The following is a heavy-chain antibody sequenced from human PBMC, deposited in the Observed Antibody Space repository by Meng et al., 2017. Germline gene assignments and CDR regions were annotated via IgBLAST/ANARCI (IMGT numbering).Heavy chain of an antibody. D-gene: IGHD3-10*01. CDR1: GFPLNNYW. J-gene: IGHJ2*01. CDR3: AREGVIYWYFDL. CDR2: ISGDGSIT. Sequence: EGQLGETGGGLVQPGGSLSLSCAASGFPLNNYWMHWVRQVPGKGLVWVSRISGDGSITNYADSVKGRFNISRDNAKNSLYLQMNSLRAEDTAVYYCAREGVIYWYFDLWGRGTLVTVSS. V-gene: IGHV3-74*01.